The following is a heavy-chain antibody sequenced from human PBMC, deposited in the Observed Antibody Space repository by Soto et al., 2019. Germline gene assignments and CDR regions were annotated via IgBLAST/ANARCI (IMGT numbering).Heavy chain of an antibody. CDR2: ISYDGSNK. J-gene: IGHJ4*02. CDR1: GFTFSSYA. D-gene: IGHD3-3*01. Sequence: GGSLRLSCAASGFTFSSYAMHWVRQAPGKGLEWVAVISYDGSNKYYADSVKGRFTISRDNSKNTLYLQMNSLRAEDTAVYYCASYPPGWSGYGPNQRDWGQGTLVTVSS. V-gene: IGHV3-30-3*01. CDR3: ASYPPGWSGYGPNQRD.